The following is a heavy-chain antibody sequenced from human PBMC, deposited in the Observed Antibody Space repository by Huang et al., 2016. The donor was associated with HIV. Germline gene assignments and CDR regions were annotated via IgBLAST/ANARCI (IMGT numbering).Heavy chain of an antibody. J-gene: IGHJ3*02. CDR3: ARGPPYINYYSGHTFDI. CDR1: GFTFSSYG. Sequence: QVQLVESGGGVVQPGGSLRLSCAASGFTFSSYGMHWVRQALGKGLEWVGFRAHDGGNKYYAESLKGRFTSSRDNSKNTLYRQTNSLRPEETAVHYCARGPPYINYYSGHTFDIWGQGTMVTVSS. V-gene: IGHV3-30*02. CDR2: RAHDGGNK. D-gene: IGHD3-10*01.